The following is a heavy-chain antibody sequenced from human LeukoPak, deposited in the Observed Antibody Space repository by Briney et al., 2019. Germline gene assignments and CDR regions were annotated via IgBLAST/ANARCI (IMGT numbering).Heavy chain of an antibody. CDR2: IKQDGSQK. CDR1: GVTFSSDW. CDR3: ARDTSPSSRSSYFDALDM. V-gene: IGHV3-7*01. D-gene: IGHD6-13*01. J-gene: IGHJ3*02. Sequence: GGSLRLSCATSGVTFSSDWMTWVRQAQGKGLEWVANIKQDGSQKNYVDSVKGRFTISRDNTKKSLFLQMNSLRAEDTGIYYCARDTSPSSRSSYFDALDMWGQGTMVTVSS.